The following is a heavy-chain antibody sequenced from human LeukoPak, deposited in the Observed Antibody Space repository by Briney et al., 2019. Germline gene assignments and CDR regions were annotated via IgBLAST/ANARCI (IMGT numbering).Heavy chain of an antibody. D-gene: IGHD3-10*01. CDR3: ATVVYYGSGYYFDY. J-gene: IGHJ4*02. CDR2: FDPEDGET. Sequence: ASVNVSCKVSVYTLTELSMHTVRQSPGQALECMGGFDPEDGETIYAQKFQGRVTMTEDTSTDTAYMELSSVRSEDTAVYYCATVVYYGSGYYFDYWGQGTLVSVSS. V-gene: IGHV1-24*01. CDR1: VYTLTELS.